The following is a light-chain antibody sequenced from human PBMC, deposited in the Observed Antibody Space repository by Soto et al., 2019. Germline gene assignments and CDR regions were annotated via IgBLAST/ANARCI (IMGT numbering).Light chain of an antibody. Sequence: DIVMTQSPLSLPVTPGEPASISCRSSQSLLHSDGYNYLDWFLQRPGQSPQLPIYLGSSRASGVPDRFSGSGSGTDFTLKISRVEAEDVWVYYCMQALQTPLTFGGGTKVDIK. CDR2: LGS. CDR3: MQALQTPLT. CDR1: QSLLHSDGYNY. V-gene: IGKV2-28*01. J-gene: IGKJ4*01.